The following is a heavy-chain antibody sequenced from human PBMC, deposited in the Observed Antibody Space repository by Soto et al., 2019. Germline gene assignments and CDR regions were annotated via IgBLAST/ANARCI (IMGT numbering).Heavy chain of an antibody. CDR3: ASNHQAMMTFGGVIVRSYSAMDV. Sequence: PSETLSLTCAVFSASLGDHYLAWIRQSPDKGLEWIGEVHPSGSTNYNPSLKSRVTISVDTFKNQFSLKLSSVTAADTAVYFCASNHQAMMTFGGVIVRSYSAMDVWGQGTTVTVSS. V-gene: IGHV4-34*01. J-gene: IGHJ6*02. CDR1: SASLGDHY. CDR2: VHPSGST. D-gene: IGHD3-16*02.